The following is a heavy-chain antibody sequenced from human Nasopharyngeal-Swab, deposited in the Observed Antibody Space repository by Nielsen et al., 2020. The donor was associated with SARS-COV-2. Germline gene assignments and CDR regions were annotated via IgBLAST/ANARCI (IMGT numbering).Heavy chain of an antibody. V-gene: IGHV1-46*01. CDR1: GYTFTSYY. D-gene: IGHD1-26*01. CDR2: INPSGGST. CDR3: AREIVGADQQNNWFDP. Sequence: ASVKVSCKASGYTFTSYYMHWVRQAPGQGLEWMGIINPSGGSTSYAQKFQGRVTMTRDTSTSTVYMELGSLRSEDTAVYYCAREIVGADQQNNWFDPWGQGTLVTVSS. J-gene: IGHJ5*02.